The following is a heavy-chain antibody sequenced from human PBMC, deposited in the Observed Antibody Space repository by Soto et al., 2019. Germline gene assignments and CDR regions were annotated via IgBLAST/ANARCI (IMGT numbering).Heavy chain of an antibody. J-gene: IGHJ1*01. CDR2: ISSSGSTI. CDR1: GFTFSSYE. D-gene: IGHD3-10*01. Sequence: PGGSLRLSCAASGFTFSSYEMNWVRQAPGKGLEWVSYISSSGSTIYYADSVKGRFTISRDNAKNSLYLQMNSLRAEDTAVYYCARAQLSLWFGEYQGYFQHWGQGTLVTVSA. CDR3: ARAQLSLWFGEYQGYFQH. V-gene: IGHV3-48*03.